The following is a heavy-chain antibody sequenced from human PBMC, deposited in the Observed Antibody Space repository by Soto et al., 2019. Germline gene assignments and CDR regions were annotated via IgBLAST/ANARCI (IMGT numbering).Heavy chain of an antibody. CDR1: GFTFSSYG. V-gene: IGHV3-30*18. Sequence: GGSLRLSCAASGFTFSSYGMHWVRQAPGKGLEWVAVISYDGSNKYYADSVKGRFTISRDNSKNTLYLQMNSLRAEDTAVYYCAKDSYQHRDGYRTNFDYWGQGTLVTVSS. CDR3: AKDSYQHRDGYRTNFDY. CDR2: ISYDGSNK. D-gene: IGHD5-12*01. J-gene: IGHJ4*02.